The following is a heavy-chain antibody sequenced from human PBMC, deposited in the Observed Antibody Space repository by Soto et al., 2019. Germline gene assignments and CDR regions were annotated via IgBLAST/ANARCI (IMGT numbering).Heavy chain of an antibody. CDR1: GFTFISYT. J-gene: IGHJ5*02. V-gene: IGHV3-21*01. CDR3: VRDLSAYNWFYL. Sequence: EMQLVESGGGLGKPGGSLRLSCAASGFTFISYTMNWVRQAPGKGLEWVSSISGSRSYIYYADSVKGRFTISRDNAKTSLFLQINSLRVEDTAIYYCVRDLSAYNWFYLWGPGTQVIVSS. CDR2: ISGSRSYI.